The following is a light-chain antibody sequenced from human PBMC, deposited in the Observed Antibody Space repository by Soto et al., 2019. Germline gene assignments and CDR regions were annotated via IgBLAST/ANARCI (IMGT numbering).Light chain of an antibody. J-gene: IGLJ1*01. CDR3: SSYTSSSTLYV. V-gene: IGLV2-14*01. Sequence: QSALTHPASVSGSPGQSITISCTGTSSDVGGYNYVSWYQQHPGKAPKLMIYDVSNRPSGVSNRFSGSKSGNTASLTISGLKAEDEADYYCSSYTSSSTLYVFGTGTKVTVL. CDR2: DVS. CDR1: SSDVGGYNY.